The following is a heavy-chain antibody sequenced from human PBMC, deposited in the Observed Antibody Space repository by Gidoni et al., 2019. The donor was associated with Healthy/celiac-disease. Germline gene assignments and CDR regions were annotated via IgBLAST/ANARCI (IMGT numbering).Heavy chain of an antibody. CDR1: GFTVSSYG. Sequence: QVPLVESVGGVVQPGRSLRLSCAASGFTVSSYGMHWVRQAPGKGLEGVAVIWYDGSNKYYADSVKGRFTISRDNSKNTLYLQMNSLRAEDTAVYYCARDDDAFDIWGQGTMVTVSS. CDR2: IWYDGSNK. V-gene: IGHV3-33*01. J-gene: IGHJ3*02. CDR3: ARDDDAFDI.